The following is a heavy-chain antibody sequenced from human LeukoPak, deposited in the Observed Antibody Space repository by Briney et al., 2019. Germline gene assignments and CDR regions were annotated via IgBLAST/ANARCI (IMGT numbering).Heavy chain of an antibody. CDR2: INHSGSA. Sequence: SETLSLTCTVSGGSISDAAYYWSWIRQPPGKGLEWIGEINHSGSANYSPSLKSRVTLSVDTSKNQFSLKLSSVTAADTAVYYCASYRTDWFDPWGQGTLVTVSS. CDR1: GGSISDAAYY. V-gene: IGHV4-30-4*01. J-gene: IGHJ5*02. D-gene: IGHD4-11*01. CDR3: ASYRTDWFDP.